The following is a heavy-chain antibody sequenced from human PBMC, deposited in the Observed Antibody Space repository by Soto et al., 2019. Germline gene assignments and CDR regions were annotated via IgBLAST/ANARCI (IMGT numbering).Heavy chain of an antibody. V-gene: IGHV4-30-4*01. D-gene: IGHD6-19*01. CDR2: IYYSGST. CDR1: GGSISNADYY. Sequence: KPSETLSLTCTVSGGSISNADYYWTWIRQPPGKGLEYIGYIYYSGSTYYTSSLQSRVTMSMDTSKNQFSLRLTSVTAADTAVYYCVRVFRNSLKAVVDYWGQGALVTVSS. CDR3: VRVFRNSLKAVVDY. J-gene: IGHJ4*02.